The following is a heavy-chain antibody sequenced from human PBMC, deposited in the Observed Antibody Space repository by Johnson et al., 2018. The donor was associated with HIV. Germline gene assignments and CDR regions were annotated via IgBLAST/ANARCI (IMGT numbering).Heavy chain of an antibody. J-gene: IGHJ3*01. CDR3: ARSSTWQLVPGFDL. Sequence: QVQLVESGGALVQPGGSLRLSCAGSGFNVSDNYMSWVRQAPGKGLEWVAVISYDGSNKYYGDSVKGRFSISRDNSNNTLFLQMNRLKSEDTAVYYCARSSTWQLVPGFDLWGRGTMVTVSS. CDR2: ISYDGSNK. D-gene: IGHD6-13*01. V-gene: IGHV3-30*03. CDR1: GFNVSDNY.